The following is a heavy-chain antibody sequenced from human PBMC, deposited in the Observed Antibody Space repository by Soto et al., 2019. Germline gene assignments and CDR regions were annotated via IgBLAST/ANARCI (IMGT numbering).Heavy chain of an antibody. V-gene: IGHV3-23*01. CDR3: AKDGTVVADYGMDV. Sequence: GGSLRLSCAASGFTFSSYAMSWVRQAPGKGLEWVSAISGSGGSTYYADTVKGRFTISRDNSKNTLYLQMNSLRAEDSAVYYCAKDGTVVADYGMDVWGQGTTVTVSS. D-gene: IGHD6-19*01. CDR1: GFTFSSYA. J-gene: IGHJ6*02. CDR2: ISGSGGST.